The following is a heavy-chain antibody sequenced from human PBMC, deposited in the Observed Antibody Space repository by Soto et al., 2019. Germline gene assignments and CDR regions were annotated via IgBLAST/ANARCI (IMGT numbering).Heavy chain of an antibody. CDR3: ARHYSGPNWFDP. V-gene: IGHV5-51*01. J-gene: IGHJ5*02. CDR2: IYPGDSDT. Sequence: XESLKISWKCSGNSFTSYWIGLVLQMPGKGLEWMGIIYPGDSDTRYSPSFQGQVTISADKSISTAYLQWSSLKASDTAMYYCARHYSGPNWFDPWGQGTLVTVSS. CDR1: GNSFTSYW. D-gene: IGHD5-12*01.